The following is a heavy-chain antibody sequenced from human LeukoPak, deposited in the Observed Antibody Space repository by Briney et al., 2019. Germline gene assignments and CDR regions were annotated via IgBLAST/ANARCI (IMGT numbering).Heavy chain of an antibody. CDR3: ARLKGQQLVRGAFDI. D-gene: IGHD6-13*01. J-gene: IGHJ3*02. CDR2: IYHSGST. Sequence: SETLSLTCTVSGYSISSGYYWGWIRQPPGKGLEWIGSIYHSGSTYYNPSLKSRVTISVDTSKNQFSLKLSSVTAADTAVYYCARLKGQQLVRGAFDIWGQGTMVTVSS. CDR1: GYSISSGYY. V-gene: IGHV4-38-2*02.